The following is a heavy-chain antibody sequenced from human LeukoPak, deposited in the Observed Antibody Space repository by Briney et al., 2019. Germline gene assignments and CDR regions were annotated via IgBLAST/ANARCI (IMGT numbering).Heavy chain of an antibody. CDR3: AKDKGTGYGNDSFDI. CDR2: ISYDRTNQ. D-gene: IGHD3/OR15-3a*01. Sequence: GGSLTLSCAASGVTFSIYGIHWVRQAPGEGVEGVAVISYDRTNQNYADSVKGRFTISRDNSKNTLYLQMNRLKAEATAVYYCAKDKGTGYGNDSFDIWGRGTMVTVSS. CDR1: GVTFSIYG. J-gene: IGHJ3*02. V-gene: IGHV3-30*18.